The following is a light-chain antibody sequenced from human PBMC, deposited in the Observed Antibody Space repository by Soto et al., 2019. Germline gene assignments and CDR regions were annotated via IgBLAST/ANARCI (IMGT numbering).Light chain of an antibody. CDR2: GNR. J-gene: IGLJ3*02. Sequence: VLTHPPSVSGAPGQRVTISCTGNSSNLGAGYDVHWYQQLPGAAPKLVIFGNRNRPSGVPERFSGSKSGTSASLAITGLQTEDEADYYCQAYDYSLTASVFGGGTKVTVL. V-gene: IGLV1-40*01. CDR1: SSNLGAGYD. CDR3: QAYDYSLTASV.